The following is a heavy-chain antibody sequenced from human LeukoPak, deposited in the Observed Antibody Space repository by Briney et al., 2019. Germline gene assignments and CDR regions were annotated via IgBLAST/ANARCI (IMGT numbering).Heavy chain of an antibody. V-gene: IGHV3-23*01. CDR1: GFTFSSYA. CDR3: AKDREMATTGFGSAFDY. D-gene: IGHD5-24*01. CDR2: ISGSGGST. Sequence: GGSLRLSCAASGFTFSSYAMSWVRQAPGKGLEWVSAISGSGGSTYYADSVKGRFTISRDNSKNTLYLQMNSLRAEDTAVYYCAKDREMATTGFGSAFDYWGQGTLVTVSS. J-gene: IGHJ4*02.